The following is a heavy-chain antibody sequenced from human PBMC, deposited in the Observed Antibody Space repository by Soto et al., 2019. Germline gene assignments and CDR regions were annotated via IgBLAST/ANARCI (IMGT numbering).Heavy chain of an antibody. D-gene: IGHD5-12*01. CDR3: ARAKYSEDYIYYYGMDV. CDR1: GFTFSSYE. J-gene: IGHJ6*02. V-gene: IGHV3-48*03. CDR2: ISSSGSTI. Sequence: PGGSLRLSCAASGFTFSSYEMNWVRQAPGKGLEWVSYISSSGSTIYYADSVKGRFTISRDNAKNSLYLQMNSLRDEDTAVYYYARAKYSEDYIYYYGMDVWGQGTTVTVYS.